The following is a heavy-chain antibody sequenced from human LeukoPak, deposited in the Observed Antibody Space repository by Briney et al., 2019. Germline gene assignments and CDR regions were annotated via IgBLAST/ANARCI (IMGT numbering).Heavy chain of an antibody. Sequence: GGSLRLSCAVSGFTFSSNWINWVRQAPGRGLEWVASIKLDGEKYYVDSVKGRFTISRGNAKNSLYLQMNSLRAEDTAVYYCARVLWVQNYYYGMDVWGQGTTVTVSS. CDR1: GFTFSSNW. V-gene: IGHV3-7*04. D-gene: IGHD3-16*01. CDR2: IKLDGEK. J-gene: IGHJ6*02. CDR3: ARVLWVQNYYYGMDV.